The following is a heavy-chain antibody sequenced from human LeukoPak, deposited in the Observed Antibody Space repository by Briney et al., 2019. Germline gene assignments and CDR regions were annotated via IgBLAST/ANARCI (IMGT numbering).Heavy chain of an antibody. CDR1: GDSISSYY. D-gene: IGHD3-22*01. CDR2: IYYSGST. J-gene: IGHJ3*02. CDR3: ARTYDSSGYSAFHI. Sequence: PSETLSLTCNVSGDSISSYYWTWIRQTPGKELEWIGYIYYSGSTYYSPSLESRVTVSVDTSKSQFSLKLTSVTAADTAVYYCARTYDSSGYSAFHIWGQGTMVTVSS. V-gene: IGHV4-59*01.